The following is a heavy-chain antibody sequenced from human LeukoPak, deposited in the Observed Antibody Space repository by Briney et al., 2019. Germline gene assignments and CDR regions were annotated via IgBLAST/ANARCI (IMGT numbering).Heavy chain of an antibody. CDR1: AGSIISGGYY. CDR3: ARSTADSSPGGDY. V-gene: IGHV4-31*03. Sequence: SETLSLTCTVSAGSIISGGYYWSWIRQHPGKGLEWIGYIYYSGTTYYNPSLESRVTISIDTSKNHFSLTLTSVTAEDTAVYYCARSTADSSPGGDYWGQGTLVTVSS. J-gene: IGHJ4*02. CDR2: IYYSGTT. D-gene: IGHD6-13*01.